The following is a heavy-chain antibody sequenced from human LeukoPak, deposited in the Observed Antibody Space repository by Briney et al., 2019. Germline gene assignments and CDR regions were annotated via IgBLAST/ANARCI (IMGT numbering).Heavy chain of an antibody. Sequence: GGSLRLSCAASGFTFSSYAMSWVRQAPGKGLVWVSRINSAGSSTNYADSVRGRFTISRDSAKSTLYLQMNSLRVDDTALYYCVRGGGSYGDWDYWGQGTLVTVSS. D-gene: IGHD1-26*01. V-gene: IGHV3-74*01. CDR3: VRGGGSYGDWDY. CDR1: GFTFSSYA. CDR2: INSAGSST. J-gene: IGHJ4*02.